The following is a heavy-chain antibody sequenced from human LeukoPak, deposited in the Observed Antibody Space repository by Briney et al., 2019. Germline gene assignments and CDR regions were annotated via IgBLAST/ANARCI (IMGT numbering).Heavy chain of an antibody. V-gene: IGHV3-30*18. CDR2: ISSDGSNT. D-gene: IGHD2-15*01. Sequence: GRSLRLSCAASGFTFSSYDMHWVRQAPGKGQEWVTDISSDGSNTNYADSVKGRLTISRDNSKNTLNLQMNSLRPEDTAVYYCAKGRVEHCSGGNCYRNFDYWGQGTLVTVSS. CDR3: AKGRVEHCSGGNCYRNFDY. CDR1: GFTFSSYD. J-gene: IGHJ4*02.